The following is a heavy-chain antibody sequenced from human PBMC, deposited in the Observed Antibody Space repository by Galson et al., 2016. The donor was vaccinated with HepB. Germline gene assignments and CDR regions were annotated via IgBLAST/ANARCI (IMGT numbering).Heavy chain of an antibody. CDR1: GGSIRSFY. CDR2: IYYSGDT. V-gene: IGHV4-59*01. J-gene: IGHJ3*02. CDR3: ARLSSYDSTDYYSSTSNDAFDI. D-gene: IGHD3-22*01. Sequence: TLSLTCTVSGGSIRSFYWSWIRQPPGKGLDWIGYIYYSGDTNYNPSLQSRVTISVDSSKNQFFLNLNSVTAADTAVYYCARLSSYDSTDYYSSTSNDAFDIWGRGTLVTVSS.